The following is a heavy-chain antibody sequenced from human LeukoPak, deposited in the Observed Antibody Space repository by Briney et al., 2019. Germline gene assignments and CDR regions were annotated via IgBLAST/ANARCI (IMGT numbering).Heavy chain of an antibody. CDR1: GGSISSYY. CDR3: ARLSSVEMATIYYFDY. CDR2: IYYSGST. J-gene: IGHJ4*02. V-gene: IGHV4-59*08. D-gene: IGHD5-24*01. Sequence: ASETLSLTCTVSGGSISSYYWSWIRQPPGKGLEWIGYIYYSGSTNYNPSLKSRVTISVDTSKNQFSLKLSSVTAADTAVYYCARLSSVEMATIYYFDYWGQGTLVTVSS.